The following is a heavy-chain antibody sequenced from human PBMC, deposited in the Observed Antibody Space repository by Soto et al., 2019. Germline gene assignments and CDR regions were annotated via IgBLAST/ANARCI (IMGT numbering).Heavy chain of an antibody. J-gene: IGHJ4*02. Sequence: QVKLVQSGGEVKKPGASVKISCKASGYTFSSYGISWVRKAPGQGLEWMGWISVYNGNTNYAQKFQGRVTMTTDTSTSTAYMELRSLRSDDTAIYYCARTLNEWLLGLEWGQGTLVTVSS. V-gene: IGHV1-18*01. D-gene: IGHD3-3*01. CDR2: ISVYNGNT. CDR1: GYTFSSYG. CDR3: ARTLNEWLLGLE.